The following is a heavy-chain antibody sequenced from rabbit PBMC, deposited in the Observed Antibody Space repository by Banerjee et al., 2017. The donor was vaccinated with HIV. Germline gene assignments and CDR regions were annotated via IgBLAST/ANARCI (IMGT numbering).Heavy chain of an antibody. CDR2: IYSGDGLT. D-gene: IGHD7-1*01. CDR3: ARGVGYTTAYYSL. V-gene: IGHV1S40*01. J-gene: IGHJ6*01. Sequence: QSLEESGGDLVKPGASLTLTCTASGFSFSSYYMCWVRQAPGKGLEWIACIYSGDGLTYYASWAKGRFTITRSTSLNTVTLQMTSLTAADTATYFCARGVGYTTAYYSLWGPGTLVTVS. CDR1: GFSFSSYY.